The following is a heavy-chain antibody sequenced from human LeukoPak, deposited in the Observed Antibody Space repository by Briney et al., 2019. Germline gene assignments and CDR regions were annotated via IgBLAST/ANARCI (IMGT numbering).Heavy chain of an antibody. CDR3: ARELGGVDRAFDY. Sequence: SQTLSLTCTVSGGSISSGDYYWSWIRQPPGKGLERIGYIYYSGSTYYNPSLKSRVTISVDTSKNQFSLKLSSVTAADTAVYYCARELGGVDRAFDYWGQGTLVTVSS. CDR2: IYYSGST. V-gene: IGHV4-30-4*01. D-gene: IGHD1-26*01. J-gene: IGHJ4*02. CDR1: GGSISSGDYY.